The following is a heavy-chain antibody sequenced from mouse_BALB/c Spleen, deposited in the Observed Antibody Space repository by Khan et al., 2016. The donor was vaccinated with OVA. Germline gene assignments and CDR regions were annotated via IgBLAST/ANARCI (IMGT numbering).Heavy chain of an antibody. CDR1: GFSLTNYG. CDR3: ARQPYYHYNIMDY. Sequence: VELVESGPGLVAPSQSLSITCTISGFSLTNYGVHWVRQPPGKGLEWLVVIWNDGNTAYNSALKSRLSIIKDNSKSQVFLKMNSLQTDDTAMYFCARQPYYHYNIMDYWGQGTSVTVSS. V-gene: IGHV2-6-1*01. CDR2: IWNDGNT. D-gene: IGHD2-10*01. J-gene: IGHJ4*01.